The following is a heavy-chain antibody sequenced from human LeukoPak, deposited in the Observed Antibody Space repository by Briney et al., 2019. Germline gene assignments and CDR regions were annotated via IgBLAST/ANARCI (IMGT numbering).Heavy chain of an antibody. CDR1: GGSISSGSYY. D-gene: IGHD2-21*02. CDR3: ARWGDLYWYFDL. CDR2: IYTSGTT. V-gene: IGHV4-61*02. J-gene: IGHJ2*01. Sequence: PSQTLSLTCTVSGGSISSGSYYWNWTRQPAGKGRGWIGRIYTSGTTNYNTSLKSRVTISVDTSKNQFSLKLSSVTAADTAVYYCARWGDLYWYFDLWGRGILVTVSS.